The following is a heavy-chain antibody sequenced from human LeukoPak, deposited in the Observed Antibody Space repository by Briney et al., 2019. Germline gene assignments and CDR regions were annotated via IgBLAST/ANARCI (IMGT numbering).Heavy chain of an antibody. CDR3: ARDHVYGGADY. D-gene: IGHD5/OR15-5a*01. CDR2: TSGDGITT. J-gene: IGHJ4*02. V-gene: IGHV3-43*02. Sequence: GGSLRLSCAASGFTFHNYAIHWVRQAPGKGLEWVSLTSGDGITTYFADSVKGRFTISRDNSKSSLFLQMNSLRTEDTALYYCARDHVYGGADYWGQGTLVTVSA. CDR1: GFTFHNYA.